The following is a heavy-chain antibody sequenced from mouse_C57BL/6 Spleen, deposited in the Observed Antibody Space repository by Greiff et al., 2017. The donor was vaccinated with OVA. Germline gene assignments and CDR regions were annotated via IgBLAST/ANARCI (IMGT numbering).Heavy chain of an antibody. V-gene: IGHV1-22*01. D-gene: IGHD2-4*01. J-gene: IGHJ2*01. CDR3: AREGYYDYDGAGY. CDR1: GYTFTDYN. CDR2: INPNNGGT. Sequence: VQLQQSGPELVKPGASVKMSCKASGYTFTDYNMHWVKQSHGKSLEWIGYINPNNGGTSYNQKFKGKATLTVNKSSSTAYMELRSLTSEDSAVYYGAREGYYDYDGAGYWGQGTTLTVSS.